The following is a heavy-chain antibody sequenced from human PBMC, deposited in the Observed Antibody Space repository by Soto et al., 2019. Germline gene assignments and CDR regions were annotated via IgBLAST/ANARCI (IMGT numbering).Heavy chain of an antibody. CDR1: GFSVSNNY. Sequence: PGGSLRLSCAVSGFSVSNNYVTWVRQAPGKGLDWVAVVFAGGKTASAGSVKGRFTISRDSPNNIIYLQMNNLRVEDTAVYYCARGFRFLDFSSPNYYDHWGQGTLVTVSS. V-gene: IGHV3-53*01. CDR2: VFAGGKT. D-gene: IGHD3-3*01. J-gene: IGHJ4*02. CDR3: ARGFRFLDFSSPNYYDH.